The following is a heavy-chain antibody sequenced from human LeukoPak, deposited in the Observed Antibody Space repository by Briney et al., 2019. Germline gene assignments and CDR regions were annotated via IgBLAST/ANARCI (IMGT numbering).Heavy chain of an antibody. CDR1: GYTFTSYA. CDR2: ISAYNGNT. CDR3: ARRRGSGSEGWFDP. Sequence: ASVKVSCKASGYTFTSYASSWVQPAPGQGIAWIGWISAYNGNTNYAQKLQGRVTMTTDTSTSTGYMELRSLRSDDTAVYYCARRRGSGSEGWFDPWGQGTLVTVSS. J-gene: IGHJ5*02. D-gene: IGHD1-26*01. V-gene: IGHV1-18*04.